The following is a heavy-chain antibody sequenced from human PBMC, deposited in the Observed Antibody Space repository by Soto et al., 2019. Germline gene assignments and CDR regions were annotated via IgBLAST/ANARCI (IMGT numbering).Heavy chain of an antibody. CDR2: ISSTGNT. J-gene: IGHJ6*02. V-gene: IGHV4-4*08. Sequence: PSETLSLTCTVSGGSISSYYWSWIRQPPGKGLEWIGCISSTGNTNYNPSLKSRVTISRDTSKNQFSLKLNSVTAADTAVYYCARDGQRPDTVIRVPDLEVWGQGTTVTVSS. D-gene: IGHD2-2*01. CDR3: ARDGQRPDTVIRVPDLEV. CDR1: GGSISSYY.